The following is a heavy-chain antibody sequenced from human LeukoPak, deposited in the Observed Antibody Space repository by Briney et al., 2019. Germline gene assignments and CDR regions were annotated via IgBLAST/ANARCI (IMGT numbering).Heavy chain of an antibody. CDR1: GGSISSGGYY. CDR2: IYYSGST. CDR3: ARDRSARLPWFDP. Sequence: SETLSLTCTVSGGSISSGGYYWSWIRQHPGKGLEWIGYIYYSGSTYYNPSLKSRVTISVDTSKNQFSLKLSSVTAADTAVYYCARDRSARLPWFDPWGQGTLVTVSS. J-gene: IGHJ5*02. D-gene: IGHD6-6*01. V-gene: IGHV4-31*03.